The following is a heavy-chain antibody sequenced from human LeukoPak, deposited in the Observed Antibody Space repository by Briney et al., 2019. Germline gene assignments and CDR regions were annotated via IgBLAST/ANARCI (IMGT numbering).Heavy chain of an antibody. V-gene: IGHV1-2*02. CDR1: GYPFSGYY. D-gene: IGHD3-3*01. Sequence: ASVKVSCKASGYPFSGYYIHWVRQAPGQGLEWIGWINPDNGGTKFAQKFQGRVTMTRDTSISTAYVELSRLRSDDTAVYYCARTAQFGVVEDAFDIWGQGTMVTVSS. J-gene: IGHJ3*02. CDR2: INPDNGGT. CDR3: ARTAQFGVVEDAFDI.